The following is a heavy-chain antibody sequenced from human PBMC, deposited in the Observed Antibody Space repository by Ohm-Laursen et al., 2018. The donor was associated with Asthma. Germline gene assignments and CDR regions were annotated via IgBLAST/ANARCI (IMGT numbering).Heavy chain of an antibody. J-gene: IGHJ6*02. V-gene: IGHV3-30*03. D-gene: IGHD2-2*01. Sequence: SLRLSCSASGFTFSSYGMHWVRQAPGKGLEWVAVISYDGSNKYYADSVKGRFTISRDNSKNTLYLQMNSLRAEDTAVYYCARQLGGYCSSTSCYDGAGPYYYGMDVWGQGTTVTVSS. CDR2: ISYDGSNK. CDR1: GFTFSSYG. CDR3: ARQLGGYCSSTSCYDGAGPYYYGMDV.